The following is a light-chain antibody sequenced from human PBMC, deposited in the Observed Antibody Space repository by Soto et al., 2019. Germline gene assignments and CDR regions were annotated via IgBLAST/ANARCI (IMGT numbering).Light chain of an antibody. CDR3: SSYTGGSTRV. V-gene: IGLV2-14*01. Sequence: QSALTQPASVSASPGQSITISCTGTISDVGAYKLVSWYQQHPGKAPKLMIYEVRNRPSGISTRFSGSRSGNTASLTISGLQPEDEGDYYCSSYTGGSTRVFGGGTKLTVL. CDR2: EVR. J-gene: IGLJ3*02. CDR1: ISDVGAYKL.